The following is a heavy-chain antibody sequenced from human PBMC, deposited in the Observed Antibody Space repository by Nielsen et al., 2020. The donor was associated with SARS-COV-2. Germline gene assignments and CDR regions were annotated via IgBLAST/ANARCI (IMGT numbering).Heavy chain of an antibody. CDR3: ATESAYGDYTGGFAY. J-gene: IGHJ4*02. CDR1: GFTFSNYG. D-gene: IGHD4-17*01. CDR2: IYYDGNNQ. Sequence: GESLKISCAVSGFTFSNYGMHWVRQAQGKGLEWVALIYYDGNNQHYADSFKGRFTISRDNSRDTLYLQMNSLRSEDPAVYYCATESAYGDYTGGFAYWGQGTLVTVSS. V-gene: IGHV3-33*01.